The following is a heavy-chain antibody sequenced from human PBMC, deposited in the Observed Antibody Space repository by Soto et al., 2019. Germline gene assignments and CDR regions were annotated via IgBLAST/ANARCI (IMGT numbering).Heavy chain of an antibody. J-gene: IGHJ4*02. CDR3: AKVAAEYYDSRGDDEPLDY. CDR2: ISGSGVST. Sequence: PRGSLRLSCAASGFTFSSYAMSWARQAPGKGLEWVSAISGSGVSTYYADSVTGLFTISRDNSKNTLYLQMNRPIAEDTAVYYCAKVAAEYYDSRGDDEPLDYWGQGTVVTVSS. D-gene: IGHD3-22*01. V-gene: IGHV3-23*01. CDR1: GFTFSSYA.